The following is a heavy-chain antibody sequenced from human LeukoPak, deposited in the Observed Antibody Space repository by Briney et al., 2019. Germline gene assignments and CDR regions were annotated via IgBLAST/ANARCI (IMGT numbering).Heavy chain of an antibody. CDR2: ISYDGSNK. Sequence: PGGSLRLSCAASGFTFSSYGLHWVRQAPGKGLEWVALISYDGSNKYYADSVKGRFTISRDNSMNTLYLQMNSLRAEDAAVYYCAKSTMEDYYDSSGYYPIDSYFDYWGQGTLVTVSS. CDR1: GFTFSSYG. J-gene: IGHJ4*02. V-gene: IGHV3-30*18. CDR3: AKSTMEDYYDSSGYYPIDSYFDY. D-gene: IGHD3-22*01.